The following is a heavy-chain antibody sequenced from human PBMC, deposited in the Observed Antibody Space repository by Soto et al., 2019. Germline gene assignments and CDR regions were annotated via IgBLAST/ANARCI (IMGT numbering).Heavy chain of an antibody. D-gene: IGHD2-2*01. Sequence: QVQLVQSGAEVKKPGSSVKVSCKAPGGTFSSYAISWVRQAPGQGLEWMGGIIPIFGTANYAQKFQGRVTITAEESTSTGYMELSSLRSEDTAVYYCARSQCGSSSLDIYYYYYYGMDVWGQGTTVTVSS. V-gene: IGHV1-69*01. CDR2: IIPIFGTA. CDR1: GGTFSSYA. J-gene: IGHJ6*02. CDR3: ARSQCGSSSLDIYYYYYYGMDV.